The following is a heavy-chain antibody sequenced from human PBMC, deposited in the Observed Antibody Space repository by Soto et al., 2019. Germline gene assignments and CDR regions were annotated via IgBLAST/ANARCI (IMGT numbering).Heavy chain of an antibody. Sequence: QVTLKESGPVLVKPTETLTLTCTVSGFSLSNARMGVSWIRQPPGKALEWLAHIFSNDEKSYSTSLKSRLTISKDTSKSQVVLTMTNRDPVDTATYYCARIRGGGQWLVRPYDWGQGTLVTVSS. CDR1: GFSLSNARMG. CDR2: IFSNDEK. D-gene: IGHD6-19*01. J-gene: IGHJ4*02. CDR3: ARIRGGGQWLVRPYD. V-gene: IGHV2-26*01.